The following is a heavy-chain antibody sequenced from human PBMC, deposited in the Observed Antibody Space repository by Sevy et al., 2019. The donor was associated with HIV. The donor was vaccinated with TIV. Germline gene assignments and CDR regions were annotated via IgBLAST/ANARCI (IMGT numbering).Heavy chain of an antibody. Sequence: GGSLRLSCTASGFTFSNHAMHWVRQGPGKGPEWVAFIRNDGSHEYYADSVKGRFTISRDNPKNTLDLQMNSLRPEDTAVYYCARDRKVLLVVYAIPFDAFDIWGQGTMVTVSS. J-gene: IGHJ3*02. CDR3: ARDRKVLLVVYAIPFDAFDI. CDR2: IRNDGSHE. V-gene: IGHV3-30*02. D-gene: IGHD2-8*02. CDR1: GFTFSNHA.